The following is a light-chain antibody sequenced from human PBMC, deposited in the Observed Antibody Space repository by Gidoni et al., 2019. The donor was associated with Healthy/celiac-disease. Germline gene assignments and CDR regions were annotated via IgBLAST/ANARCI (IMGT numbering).Light chain of an antibody. J-gene: IGKJ4*01. V-gene: IGKV3-20*01. CDR1: QSISSSQ. Sequence: EIVLTQSPGTLSLPPGQSATLSCRASQSISSSQLAWYQQKPGQAPRPLMYGASSRATGIPDRFSGSGSGTDFTLTISRLEPEDFAVYYCQHVGNFXGXTKVE. CDR3: QHVGN. CDR2: GAS.